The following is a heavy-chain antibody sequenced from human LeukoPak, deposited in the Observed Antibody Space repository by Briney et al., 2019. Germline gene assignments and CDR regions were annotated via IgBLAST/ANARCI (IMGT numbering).Heavy chain of an antibody. D-gene: IGHD3-10*01. J-gene: IGHJ4*02. Sequence: PAGSPLFLCSASGVTSISYGMHWGRQPPPKGLEWVAFIRYDGSNKYYSDSAKSRFTISTDNTKNTLYLQMNSLGAEATAADYYVKYLYYCGAGNYFDYWGQGTLVTVSS. CDR3: VKYLYYCGAGNYFDY. CDR1: GVTSISYG. CDR2: IRYDGSNK. V-gene: IGHV3-30*02.